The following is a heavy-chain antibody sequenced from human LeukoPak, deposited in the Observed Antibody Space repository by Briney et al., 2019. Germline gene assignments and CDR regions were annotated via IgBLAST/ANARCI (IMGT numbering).Heavy chain of an antibody. CDR2: ISAYNGNT. CDR1: GYTFTSYG. D-gene: IGHD3-22*01. CDR3: ARESYDSSGYYGGDY. J-gene: IGHJ4*02. V-gene: IGHV1-18*01. Sequence: ASVKVSCKASGYTFTSYGISWVRQAPGQGLEWMGWISAYNGNTNYAQKLQGRVTMTTDTSTSTAYMELRSLRSDDTAVYYCARESYDSSGYYGGDYWGQGTLVTVSS.